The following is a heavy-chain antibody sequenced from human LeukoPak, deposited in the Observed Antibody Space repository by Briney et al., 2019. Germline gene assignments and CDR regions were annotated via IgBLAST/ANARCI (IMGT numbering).Heavy chain of an antibody. CDR1: GYTFTGYY. CDR3: AREGTAPWRGVRGVMWY. D-gene: IGHD3-10*01. J-gene: IGHJ4*02. CDR2: IYTNSGGT. Sequence: ASVNVSCKASGYTFTGYYMHWVRPAPGQGLEWMGWIYTNSGGTNYAQKFQGRVTMTRDTSISPAYMERGRLRSDDTAVYYCAREGTAPWRGVRGVMWYWGQGTVVTVSS. V-gene: IGHV1-2*02.